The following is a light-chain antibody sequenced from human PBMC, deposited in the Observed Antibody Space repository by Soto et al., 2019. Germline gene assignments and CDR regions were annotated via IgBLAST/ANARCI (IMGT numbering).Light chain of an antibody. CDR2: EDN. Sequence: NFMLTQPHSVSASPGKTVTISCTRSSGSIASNYVQWYQQRPGSSPTTVICEDNQRPSGVPDRFSGSIDSSSNSASLTISGLKTEDGADYYCQSYDSSNHVVFGGGTKLTVL. J-gene: IGLJ2*01. CDR3: QSYDSSNHVV. V-gene: IGLV6-57*01. CDR1: SGSIASNY.